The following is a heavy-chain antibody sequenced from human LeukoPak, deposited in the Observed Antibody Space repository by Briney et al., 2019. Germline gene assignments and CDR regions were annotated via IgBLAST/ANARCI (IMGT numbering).Heavy chain of an antibody. CDR3: ARPGNPSDYSNYYYMDV. D-gene: IGHD4-11*01. CDR2: ISAYNGNT. CDR1: GYTFTSYG. J-gene: IGHJ6*03. Sequence: ASVKVSCKASGYTFTSYGISWVRQAPGQGLEWMGWISAYNGNTNYAQKLQGRVTMTTDTSTSTVYMELSSLRSEDTAVYYCARPGNPSDYSNYYYMDVWGKGTTVTVSS. V-gene: IGHV1-18*01.